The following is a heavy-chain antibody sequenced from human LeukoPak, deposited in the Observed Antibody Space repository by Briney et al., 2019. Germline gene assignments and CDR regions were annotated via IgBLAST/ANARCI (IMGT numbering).Heavy chain of an antibody. CDR2: INPRGGST. Sequence: ASVKVSCMASGYTFTSYYMHSVRQAPGQGRVWMGIINPRGGSTSYAQKFQGRVTMTRDTPTRAVYMELSSPRSEDTTVYSCARDLGLADVSNRRYAFDIWGQGTMVTVSS. J-gene: IGHJ3*02. CDR3: ARDLGLADVSNRRYAFDI. CDR1: GYTFTSYY. D-gene: IGHD1-14*01. V-gene: IGHV1-46*01.